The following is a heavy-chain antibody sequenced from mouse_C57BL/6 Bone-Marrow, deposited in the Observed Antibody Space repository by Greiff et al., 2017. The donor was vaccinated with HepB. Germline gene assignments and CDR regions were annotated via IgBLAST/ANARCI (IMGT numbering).Heavy chain of an antibody. Sequence: VQLKESGPELVKPGASVKISCKASGYSFTGYYMNWVKQSPEKSLEWIGEINPSTGGTTYNQKFKAKATLTVYKSSSTAYMQLKSLTSEDSAVYDSARGGLQLYYFDYWGQGTTLTVSS. CDR1: GYSFTGYY. CDR2: INPSTGGT. J-gene: IGHJ2*01. D-gene: IGHD1-2*01. CDR3: ARGGLQLYYFDY. V-gene: IGHV1-42*01.